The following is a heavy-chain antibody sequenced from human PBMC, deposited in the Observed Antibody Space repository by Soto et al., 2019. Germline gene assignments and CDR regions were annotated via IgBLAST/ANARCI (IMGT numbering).Heavy chain of an antibody. CDR1: GGSISSSSYY. J-gene: IGHJ6*03. V-gene: IGHV4-39*01. CDR3: VRNYCYYYYMDV. CDR2: IYYSGST. Sequence: SETLSLTCTVSGGSISSSSYYWGWIRQPPGKGLEWIGSIYYSGSTYYNPSLKSRVTISVDTSKNQFSLKLSSVTAADTAVYYCVRNYCYYYYMDVWGKGTTVTVSS.